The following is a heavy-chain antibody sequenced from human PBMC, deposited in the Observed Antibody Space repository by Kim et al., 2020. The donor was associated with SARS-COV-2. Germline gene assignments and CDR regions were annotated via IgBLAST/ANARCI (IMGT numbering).Heavy chain of an antibody. Sequence: ASVKVSCKASGYTFTTYAIHWVRQAPGQRLEWMGWINAGNGNIKYAQNFQGRVTITRDTSASTAYMELSSLRSEDTAVYYCARGRGASGCYYHDYWGQGT. V-gene: IGHV1-3*01. J-gene: IGHJ4*02. CDR3: ARGRGASGCYYHDY. CDR2: INAGNGNI. D-gene: IGHD1-26*01. CDR1: GYTFTTYA.